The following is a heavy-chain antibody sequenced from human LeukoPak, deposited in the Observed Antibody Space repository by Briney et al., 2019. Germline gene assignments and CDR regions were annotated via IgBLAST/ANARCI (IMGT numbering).Heavy chain of an antibody. CDR1: GYRLTSHW. V-gene: IGHV5-51*01. D-gene: IGHD3-22*01. Sequence: GESLKISCNGSGYRLTSHWIGWVRPMPGKGLEGMGIIYSGDSDTRYSPSFQGQVTISAVKSISTAYLQWSSLKASDTAMYYCARITIDSSGYYLFDYWGQGTLVTVSS. CDR2: IYSGDSDT. J-gene: IGHJ4*02. CDR3: ARITIDSSGYYLFDY.